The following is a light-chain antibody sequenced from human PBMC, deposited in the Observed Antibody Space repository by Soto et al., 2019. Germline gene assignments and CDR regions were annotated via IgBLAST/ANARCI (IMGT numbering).Light chain of an antibody. V-gene: IGKV3-20*01. CDR3: QQYGSSLGT. CDR2: DAS. CDR1: QTVRNNY. J-gene: IGKJ5*01. Sequence: ELVLAQSPGTLSLSPGERATVSCRASQTVRNNYLAWYQQKPGQAPRLLIYDASSRATGIPDRFSGGGSGTDFTLTISRLEPEDFAVYYCQQYGSSLGTFGQGTRLEIK.